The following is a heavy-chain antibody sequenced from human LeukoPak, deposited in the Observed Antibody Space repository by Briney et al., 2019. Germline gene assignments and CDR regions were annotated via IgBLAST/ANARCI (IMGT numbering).Heavy chain of an antibody. CDR3: ARDVGATSDAFDI. D-gene: IGHD1-26*01. CDR2: INPNSGGT. CDR1: GHTFTGYY. J-gene: IGHJ3*02. V-gene: IGHV1-2*02. Sequence: ASVKVSCKASGHTFTGYYMHWVRQAPGQGLEWMGWINPNSGGTNYAQKFQGRVTMTRDTSISTAYMELSRLRSDDTAVYYCARDVGATSDAFDIWGQGTMVTVSS.